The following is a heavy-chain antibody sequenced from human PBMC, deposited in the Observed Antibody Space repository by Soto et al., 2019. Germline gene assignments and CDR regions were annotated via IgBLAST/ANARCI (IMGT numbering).Heavy chain of an antibody. J-gene: IGHJ6*02. D-gene: IGHD3-3*01. CDR1: GFTFNKFG. CDR2: VSYDGNHD. V-gene: IGHV3-30*18. CDR3: VKERADFVTVPHATSGMDV. Sequence: QVHLVESGGGVVQPGGSLRLSCTASGFTFNKFGMHWVRQTPGKGLEWVAAVSYDGNHDFYADSVRGRLIISRDNSKNTLYLQLNTLIPDDTAVYYCVKERADFVTVPHATSGMDVWGPGTTVTVSS.